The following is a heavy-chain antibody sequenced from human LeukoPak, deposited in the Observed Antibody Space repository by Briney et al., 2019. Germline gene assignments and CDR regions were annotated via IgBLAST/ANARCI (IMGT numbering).Heavy chain of an antibody. CDR2: ISYSGST. Sequence: KPSETLSLTCTVSGGSIHSYYWSWIRQPPGKGLEWIGYISYSGSTYYNPSLKSRVTISLGTSKNQFSLRLTSVTAADTAMYYCARGRNDFDYWGQGTLVTVSS. CDR3: ARGRNDFDY. CDR1: GGSIHSYY. D-gene: IGHD1-1*01. V-gene: IGHV4-59*13. J-gene: IGHJ4*02.